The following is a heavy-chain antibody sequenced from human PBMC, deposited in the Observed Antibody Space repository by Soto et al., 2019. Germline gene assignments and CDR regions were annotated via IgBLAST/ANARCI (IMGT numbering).Heavy chain of an antibody. V-gene: IGHV3-21*06. CDR2: ISTGGAYM. Sequence: EVQLVESGGGLVKAGGSLRLFCTASGFTFRNYNMNWVRQAPGKGLEWVSSISTGGAYMFYADSVKGRFTIPRENAQNSRFLQIDSPRAEDTAVYYCARDISSPGGDYFDSWGQGTLVTVSS. D-gene: IGHD3-10*01. CDR1: GFTFRNYN. J-gene: IGHJ4*02. CDR3: ARDISSPGGDYFDS.